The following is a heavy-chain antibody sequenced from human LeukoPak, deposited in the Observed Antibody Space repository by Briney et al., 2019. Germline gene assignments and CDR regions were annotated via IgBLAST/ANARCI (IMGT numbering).Heavy chain of an antibody. CDR2: INPNSGGA. J-gene: IGHJ5*02. Sequence: GASVKVSCKASGYTFTGYYMHWVRQAPGQGLEWMGRINPNSGGANYVQKIQGRVTMTRDTSISTAYMELSRLRFDDTAVYYCARAKGAVDHNWFDPWGQGTLVTVSS. CDR1: GYTFTGYY. D-gene: IGHD6-19*01. V-gene: IGHV1-2*06. CDR3: ARAKGAVDHNWFDP.